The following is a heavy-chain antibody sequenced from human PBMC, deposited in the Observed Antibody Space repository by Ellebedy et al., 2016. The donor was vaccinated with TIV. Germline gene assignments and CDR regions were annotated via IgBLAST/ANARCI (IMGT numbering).Heavy chain of an antibody. V-gene: IGHV1-69*13. Sequence: SVKVSXKTSGGTFSNHAFIWVRQAPGQGLEWMGGIVPIFRTTNYAQKLQGRVTVTADGSTSTAYMELTGLTSEDTAIYYCARGPPDYGLFDLWGQGTLVTVS. J-gene: IGHJ5*02. CDR3: ARGPPDYGLFDL. CDR2: IVPIFRTT. CDR1: GGTFSNHA. D-gene: IGHD3-16*01.